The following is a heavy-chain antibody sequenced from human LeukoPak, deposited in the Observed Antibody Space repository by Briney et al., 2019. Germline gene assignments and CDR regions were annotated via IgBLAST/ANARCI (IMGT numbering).Heavy chain of an antibody. D-gene: IGHD3-22*01. Sequence: GRSLRVSCAASGFTFGDYAMHWVRQALGKGLEWVSGISWNSGSIGYADSVKGRFTISRDNAKNSLYLQMNSLRAEDTALYYCAKGLGYYDSSGTFDYWGQGTLVTVSS. CDR3: AKGLGYYDSSGTFDY. CDR1: GFTFGDYA. J-gene: IGHJ4*02. V-gene: IGHV3-9*01. CDR2: ISWNSGSI.